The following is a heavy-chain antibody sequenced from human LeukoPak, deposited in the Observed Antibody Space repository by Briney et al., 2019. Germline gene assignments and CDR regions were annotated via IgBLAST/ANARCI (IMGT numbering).Heavy chain of an antibody. CDR3: ARHVLALTLWFDP. V-gene: IGHV4-39*01. J-gene: IGHJ5*02. Sequence: PSETLSLTCTVSGGYISSSSYYWGWIRQPPGKGLEWIGSIYYSGSTYYNPSLKSRVTISVDTSKNQFSLKLSSVTAADTAVYYCARHVLALTLWFDPWGQGTLVTVSS. CDR2: IYYSGST. CDR1: GGYISSSSYY.